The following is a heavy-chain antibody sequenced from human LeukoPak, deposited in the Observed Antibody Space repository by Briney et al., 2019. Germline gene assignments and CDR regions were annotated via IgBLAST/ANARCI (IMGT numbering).Heavy chain of an antibody. J-gene: IGHJ4*02. CDR2: ISSSSSTI. CDR1: GFTFSSYS. V-gene: IGHV3-48*04. Sequence: GGSLRLSCATSGFTFSSYSMNWVRQAPGKGLEWVSYISSSSSTIYYADSVKGRFTISRDNAKNSLYLQMNSLRAEDTAVYYCAKPDARYNWNQFDYWGQGTLVTVSS. CDR3: AKPDARYNWNQFDY. D-gene: IGHD1-20*01.